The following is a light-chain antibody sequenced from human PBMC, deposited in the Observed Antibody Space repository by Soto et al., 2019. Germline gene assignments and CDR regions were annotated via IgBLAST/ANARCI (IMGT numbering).Light chain of an antibody. Sequence: QSFLTQPASVSGSPGQSITISCTGTSSDGGGYDYVSWYQQHPGKAPTLMIYEATNRPSGVSNRFSASKSGDTASLTISGLQAEDEADYYCSSYTGSNTLYVLGPGTKVTVL. J-gene: IGLJ1*01. V-gene: IGLV2-14*01. CDR2: EAT. CDR3: SSYTGSNTLYV. CDR1: SSDGGGYDY.